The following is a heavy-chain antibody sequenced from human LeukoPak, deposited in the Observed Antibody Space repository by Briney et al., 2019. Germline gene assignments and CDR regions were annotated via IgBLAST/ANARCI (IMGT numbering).Heavy chain of an antibody. V-gene: IGHV3-21*01. Sequence: GGSLRLSCGASGFTFSSYPMNWVRQAPGKGLEWVSSISTSNSYIYYADSVKGRFTISRDNAKNSLYLQMNSLRAEDTAVYYCARDGMSDFGLWGRGTLVTVSS. CDR3: ARDGMSDFGL. J-gene: IGHJ2*01. CDR2: ISTSNSYI. CDR1: GFTFSSYP. D-gene: IGHD1-14*01.